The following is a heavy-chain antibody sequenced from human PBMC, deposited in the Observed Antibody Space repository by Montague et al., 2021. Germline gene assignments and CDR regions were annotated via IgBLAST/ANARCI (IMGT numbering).Heavy chain of an antibody. CDR3: ARGRGNSYVSFDS. D-gene: IGHD5-18*01. J-gene: IGHJ4*02. CDR1: GGSISSFY. V-gene: IGHV4-59*13. Sequence: SETLSLTCTVSGGSISSFYWSWIRQPPEKGLELIAYIYYSGSAGGTTNYNPSLKSRVTISVHSSKNQLSLQLTSVTTANTAVYYCARGRGNSYVSFDSWGQGTLVSVSS. CDR2: IYYSGSAGGTT.